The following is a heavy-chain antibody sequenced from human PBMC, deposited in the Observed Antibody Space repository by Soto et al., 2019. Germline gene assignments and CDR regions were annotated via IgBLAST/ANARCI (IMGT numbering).Heavy chain of an antibody. J-gene: IGHJ5*02. CDR3: VSRNHNNWFDP. CDR2: ISGNGVNT. CDR1: GFSFSSYA. Sequence: PGVSLRLSCSASGFSFSSYAMHWVRLAPGKGLEYVSAISGNGVNTYYADSVKGRFTISRDNSKNTLYLQMYSLRAEDAAVYYCVSRNHNNWFDPWGQGTLVTVSS. V-gene: IGHV3-64D*08.